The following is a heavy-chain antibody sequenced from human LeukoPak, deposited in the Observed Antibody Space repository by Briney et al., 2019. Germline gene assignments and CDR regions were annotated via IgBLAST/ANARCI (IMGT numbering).Heavy chain of an antibody. Sequence: GGSLRLSCAASGFTCATYSMYWVRQAPGKGLEWVSGITGGADTTYYADSVKGRFTISRDNSKNTLYLQMNSLRAEDTAVYYCAKVDPVVSGYGDYWGQGTLVTVSS. CDR3: AKVDPVVSGYGDY. D-gene: IGHD5-12*01. V-gene: IGHV3-23*01. CDR2: ITGGADTT. CDR1: GFTCATYS. J-gene: IGHJ4*02.